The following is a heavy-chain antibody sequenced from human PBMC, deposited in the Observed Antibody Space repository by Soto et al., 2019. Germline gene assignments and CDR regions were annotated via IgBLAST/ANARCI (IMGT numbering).Heavy chain of an antibody. V-gene: IGHV3-30*04. D-gene: IGHD6-6*01. J-gene: IGHJ4*02. CDR1: GFIFKNYA. CDR2: ITRDGYNK. CDR3: TKSSGGSSSVGMDY. Sequence: QVQLVESGGGVVQPGRSLRLSCAVSGFIFKNYALNWVRQAPGKGLEWVASITRDGYNKYYAESVKGRFTISRDNSKNTLSLQMTALRVEDSSVYYCTKSSGGSSSVGMDYWGPGTLVTVSS.